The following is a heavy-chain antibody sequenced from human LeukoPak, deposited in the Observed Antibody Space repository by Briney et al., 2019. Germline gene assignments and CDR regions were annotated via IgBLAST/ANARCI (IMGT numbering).Heavy chain of an antibody. CDR1: GFTVSSTY. J-gene: IGHJ4*02. V-gene: IGHV3-53*01. CDR3: ARESSRASTYYDFWSGYYTGAFDY. Sequence: PGGSLRLSCAASGFTVSSTYMSWVRQAPGKGLEWVSVIYSGGNIYYTDSVKGRFTISRDNSKNTLYLQMNSLRAEDTAVYYCARESSRASTYYDFWSGYYTGAFDYWGQGTLVTVSS. D-gene: IGHD3-3*01. CDR2: IYSGGNI.